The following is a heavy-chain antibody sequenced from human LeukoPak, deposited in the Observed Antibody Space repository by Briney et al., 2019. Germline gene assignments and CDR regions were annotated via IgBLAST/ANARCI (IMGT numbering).Heavy chain of an antibody. D-gene: IGHD3-3*01. CDR2: INPGGGNT. CDR1: GYTFTSYY. Sequence: ASVKVSCKASGYTFTSYYIYWVRQAPGQGLEWMGLINPGGGNTNYAQKFQGRVTMTRDMSTSTVYMGLSSLTSEDTAVYYCARGQRPIRVVASELFDYWGQGTLVTVSS. J-gene: IGHJ4*02. V-gene: IGHV1-46*01. CDR3: ARGQRPIRVVASELFDY.